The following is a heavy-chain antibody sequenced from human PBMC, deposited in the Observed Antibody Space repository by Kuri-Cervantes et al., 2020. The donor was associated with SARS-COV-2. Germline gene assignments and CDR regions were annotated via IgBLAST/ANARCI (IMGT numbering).Heavy chain of an antibody. Sequence: ASVKVSCKTSGHTFTAYYTHWVRQAPGQGLEWMGWINPNSGDTNYVQKFQGRVTMTRDTSISTAYMELTRLRSDDTAVYYCARGSSGYCYVWGQGTLVTVSS. V-gene: IGHV1-2*02. J-gene: IGHJ4*02. CDR2: INPNSGDT. D-gene: IGHD3-22*01. CDR1: GHTFTAYY. CDR3: ARGSSGYCYV.